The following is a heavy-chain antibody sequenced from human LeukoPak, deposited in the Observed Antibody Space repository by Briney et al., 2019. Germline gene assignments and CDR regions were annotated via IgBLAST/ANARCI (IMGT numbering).Heavy chain of an antibody. CDR3: ARDLNDILTGYYY. V-gene: IGHV3-7*01. J-gene: IGHJ4*02. CDR1: GFPFRTYW. Sequence: SGGSLRLSCAASGFPFRTYWMSWVRQAPGTGLEWVANIKQDGSEKYYVDSVKGRFTISRDNAKNSLYLQMNSLRAEDTAVYYCARDLNDILTGYYYWGQGTLVTVSS. D-gene: IGHD3-9*01. CDR2: IKQDGSEK.